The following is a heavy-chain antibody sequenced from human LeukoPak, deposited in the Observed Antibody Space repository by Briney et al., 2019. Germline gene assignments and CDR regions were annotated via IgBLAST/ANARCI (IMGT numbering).Heavy chain of an antibody. J-gene: IGHJ4*02. CDR1: VYTFTSYS. CDR3: GRGGVGAPRDY. Sequence: ASVKVSCKASVYTFTSYSISWVRQAPGQGLEWRGWISAYNGNTNYAQKLKGRVNMTTDKSTSTAYMELRSLRSDDTAVYYCGRGGVGAPRDYWGQGTLVTVSS. V-gene: IGHV1-18*01. D-gene: IGHD1-26*01. CDR2: ISAYNGNT.